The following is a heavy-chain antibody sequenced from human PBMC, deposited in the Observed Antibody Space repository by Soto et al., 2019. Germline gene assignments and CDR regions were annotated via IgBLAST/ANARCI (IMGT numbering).Heavy chain of an antibody. CDR2: ISIHSGKT. CDR3: ARQKVLFLLPDF. J-gene: IGHJ4*02. Sequence: VQLVQSGGEMKKPGASVKVSCKASGFPFSDSGIAWVRQAPGQGLEWMAWISIHSGKTTYAQALQDRVTLTTDTSTNTAYLELRGLRSDDTAVYYCARQKVLFLLPDFWGQGTLVTVSS. D-gene: IGHD2-21*01. CDR1: GFPFSDSG. V-gene: IGHV1-18*01.